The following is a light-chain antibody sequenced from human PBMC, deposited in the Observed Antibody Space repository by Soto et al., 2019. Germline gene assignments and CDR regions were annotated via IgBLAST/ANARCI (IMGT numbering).Light chain of an antibody. Sequence: QSAMTQPASVSGSPGQSITISCTGTSSDVGSYNLVSLYQQHPGKAPKLMIYEGSKRPSGVSNRFSGSKSGNTASLTISGLQAEDEADYYCCSYACSRTFYVLGTGTKLTVL. CDR1: SSDVGSYNL. CDR3: CSYACSRTFYV. J-gene: IGLJ1*01. V-gene: IGLV2-23*01. CDR2: EGS.